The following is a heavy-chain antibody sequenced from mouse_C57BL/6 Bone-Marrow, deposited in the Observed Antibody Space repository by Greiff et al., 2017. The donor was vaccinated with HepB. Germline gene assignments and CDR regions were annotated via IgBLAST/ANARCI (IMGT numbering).Heavy chain of an antibody. CDR2: IYPGDGDT. V-gene: IGHV1-82*01. CDR1: GYAFSSSW. Sequence: QVQLQQSGPELVKPGASVKISCKASGYAFSSSWMNWVKQRPGKGLEWIGRIYPGDGDTNYNGKFKGKATLTADKSSSTAYMQLSSLTSEDSAVYFCARERRGTSLATVVGDYWGQGTTLTVSS. D-gene: IGHD1-1*01. CDR3: ARERRGTSLATVVGDY. J-gene: IGHJ2*01.